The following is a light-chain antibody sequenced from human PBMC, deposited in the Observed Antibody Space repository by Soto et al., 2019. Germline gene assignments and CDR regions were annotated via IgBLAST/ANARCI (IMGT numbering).Light chain of an antibody. V-gene: IGLV2-14*01. J-gene: IGLJ1*01. CDR1: SSDVGGYKY. CDR3: SSYTSSSTLYV. CDR2: EVS. Sequence: QSALTQPASVSGSPGQSITISCTGTSSDVGGYKYVSWYQQHPGKAPKVMIYEVSNRPSGVSNRFSGSKSGNTASLTISGLQAEDEADYYCSSYTSSSTLYVFGTGTKVTVL.